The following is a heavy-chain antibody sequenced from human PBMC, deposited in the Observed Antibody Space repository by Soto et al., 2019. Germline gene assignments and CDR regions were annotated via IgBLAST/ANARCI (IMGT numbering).Heavy chain of an antibody. CDR1: GGSISSGGYS. Sequence: PSETLSVTWAVSGGSISSGGYSWSWIRQPPGKGLEWIGYIYHSGSTYYNPSLKSRVTISVDRSKNQFSLKLSSVTAADTALYFCAKEGGTIYFDSWGQGTLVTVSS. CDR3: AKEGGTIYFDS. D-gene: IGHD1-1*01. CDR2: IYHSGST. V-gene: IGHV4-30-2*01. J-gene: IGHJ4*02.